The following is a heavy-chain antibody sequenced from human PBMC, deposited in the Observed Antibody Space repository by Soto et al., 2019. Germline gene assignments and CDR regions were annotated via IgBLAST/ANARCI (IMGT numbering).Heavy chain of an antibody. CDR2: INYTGTT. D-gene: IGHD6-19*01. V-gene: IGHV4-34*01. Sequence: SETLSLTCAFYGWSFSGYYWSWIRQPPGKGLDWIGEINYTGTTNYSPSLKSRVTLSVDTSKNQFSLELRSVSAADTAVYYCAREGGSGWYYYDYWGHGTLVTVSS. CDR1: GWSFSGYY. CDR3: AREGGSGWYYYDY. J-gene: IGHJ4*01.